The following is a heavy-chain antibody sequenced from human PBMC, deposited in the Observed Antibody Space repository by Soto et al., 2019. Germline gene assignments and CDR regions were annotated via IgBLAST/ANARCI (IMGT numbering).Heavy chain of an antibody. CDR2: TRNKANSYTT. CDR3: ARERYYYDNSGYYIFDY. J-gene: IGHJ4*02. Sequence: GGSLRLSCAASGFTFSDHFMDWLRQAPGKGLEWVGRTRNKANSYTTEYAASVKGRFTISRDDSQNSLFLQMNSLKTEDTALYYCARERYYYDNSGYYIFDYWGQGALVTVSS. V-gene: IGHV3-72*01. D-gene: IGHD3-22*01. CDR1: GFTFSDHF.